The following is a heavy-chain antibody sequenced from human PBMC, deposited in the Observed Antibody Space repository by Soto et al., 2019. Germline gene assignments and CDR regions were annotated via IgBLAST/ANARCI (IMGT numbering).Heavy chain of an antibody. CDR3: ATRGCSSTSCYVSWELVLYYYIDV. V-gene: IGHV1-69*02. CDR2: IIPILGIA. J-gene: IGHJ6*03. Sequence: QVQLVQSGAEVKKPGSSVKVSCKASGGTFSSYTISWVRQAPGQGLEWMGRIIPILGIANYAQKFQGRVTITADKSTSTAYMELSSLRSEDTAVYYCATRGCSSTSCYVSWELVLYYYIDVWGKGTTVNVSS. D-gene: IGHD2-2*01. CDR1: GGTFSSYT.